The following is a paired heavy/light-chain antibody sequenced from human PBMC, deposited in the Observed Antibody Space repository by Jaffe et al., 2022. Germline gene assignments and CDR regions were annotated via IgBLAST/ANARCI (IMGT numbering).Light chain of an antibody. V-gene: IGKV1-5*03. CDR3: QQYNSYCPS. CDR1: QSISSW. Sequence: DIQMTQSPSTLSASVGDRVTITCRASQSISSWLAWYQQKPGKAPKLLIYKASSLESGVPSRFSGSGSGTEFTLTISSLQPDDFATYYCQQYNSYCPSFGQGTKLEIK. J-gene: IGKJ2*01. CDR2: KAS.
Heavy chain of an antibody. V-gene: IGHV4-59*01. CDR3: ARDHVRYSYGRPSDAFDI. J-gene: IGHJ3*02. CDR1: GGSISSYY. Sequence: QVQLQESGPGLVKPSETLSLTCTVSGGSISSYYWSWIRQPPGKGLEWIGYIYYSGSTNYNPSLKSRVTISVDTSKNQFSLKLSSVTAADTAVYYCARDHVRYSYGRPSDAFDIWGQGTMVTVSS. D-gene: IGHD5-18*01. CDR2: IYYSGST.